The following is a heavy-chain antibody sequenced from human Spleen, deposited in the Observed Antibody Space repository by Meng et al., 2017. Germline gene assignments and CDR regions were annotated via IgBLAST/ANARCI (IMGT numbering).Heavy chain of an antibody. CDR2: INPNTGGA. Sequence: ASVKVSCKASGYTFTNYYIHWVRQAPGQGLEWMGWINPNTGGAKFSYNFQGRVTLTRDTSIGAIYMELRSLTSDDTAIYYCARDGTFRSDTWFDPWGQGTLVTVSS. V-gene: IGHV1-2*02. CDR3: ARDGTFRSDTWFDP. J-gene: IGHJ5*02. CDR1: GYTFTNYY. D-gene: IGHD1-26*01.